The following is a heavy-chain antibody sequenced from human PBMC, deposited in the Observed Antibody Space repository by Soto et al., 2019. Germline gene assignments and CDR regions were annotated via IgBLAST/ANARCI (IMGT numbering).Heavy chain of an antibody. CDR3: ARGGPMVRGPQYYYGMDV. V-gene: IGHV3-30-3*01. D-gene: IGHD3-10*01. Sequence: GAPRVACAASGFTFSSYAMHWGPQAPGKGLGWVAVISYDGSTKYYEDSVNGRFTISRENSKNTLYLQMNSLRAEDTAVYYCARGGPMVRGPQYYYGMDVWGQGTTVTVSS. CDR1: GFTFSSYA. J-gene: IGHJ6*02. CDR2: ISYDGSTK.